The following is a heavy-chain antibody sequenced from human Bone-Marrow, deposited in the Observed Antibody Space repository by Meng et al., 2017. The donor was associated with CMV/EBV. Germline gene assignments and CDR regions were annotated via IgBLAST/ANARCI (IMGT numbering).Heavy chain of an antibody. Sequence: GESLKISCAASRFTFSSCAMHWVRQAPGKGLEWVSSISSSSSYIYYADSVKGRFTISRDNAKNSLYLQMNSLRAEDTAVYYCARGEGWGQGTLVTVSS. CDR3: ARGEG. V-gene: IGHV3-21*01. CDR2: ISSSSSYI. CDR1: RFTFSSCA. J-gene: IGHJ4*02.